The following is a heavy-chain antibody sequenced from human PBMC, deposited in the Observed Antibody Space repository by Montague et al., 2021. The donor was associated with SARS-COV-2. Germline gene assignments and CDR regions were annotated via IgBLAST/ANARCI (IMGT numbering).Heavy chain of an antibody. CDR1: GFTFTISA. CDR2: IIGSGSNT. J-gene: IGHJ4*02. Sequence: ETLSLSCAASGFTFTISAMSWVRQAPGKGLEWVATIIGSGSNTXYGDSVKCRLTISRDNSKNMVFLQMNSLRAEDTAIYYCAKRGEFDFWGRGTLVTVSS. D-gene: IGHD3-16*01. V-gene: IGHV3-23*01. CDR3: AKRGEFDF.